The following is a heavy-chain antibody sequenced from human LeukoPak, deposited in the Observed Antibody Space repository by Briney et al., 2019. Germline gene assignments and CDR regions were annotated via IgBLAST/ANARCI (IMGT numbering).Heavy chain of an antibody. J-gene: IGHJ4*02. V-gene: IGHV3-23*01. CDR2: LSGSGGST. CDR1: GFTFSSYA. D-gene: IGHD3-10*01. CDR3: AKDLYYGSGSYYNHNYFDY. Sequence: GGSLRLSCAASGFTFSSYAMSWVRQAPGTGLEWVSALSGSGGSTYYADSVKGRFTISRDNSKNTLYLQMNSLRAEDTAVYYCAKDLYYGSGSYYNHNYFDYWGQGTLVTVSS.